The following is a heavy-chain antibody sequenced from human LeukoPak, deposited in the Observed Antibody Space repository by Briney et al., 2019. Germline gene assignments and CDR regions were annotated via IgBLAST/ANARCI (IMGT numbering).Heavy chain of an antibody. J-gene: IGHJ6*02. Sequence: GASVKVSCKASGYTFSSNGISWVRQAPGQGLEWMGWISAYNGNTNYAQKLQGRVTMTTDTSTSTAYMELRSLRSDDTAVYYCAGGGSSSSRYYGMDVWGQGTTVTVSS. CDR3: AGGGSSSSRYYGMDV. CDR2: ISAYNGNT. CDR1: GYTFSSNG. V-gene: IGHV1-18*01. D-gene: IGHD6-6*01.